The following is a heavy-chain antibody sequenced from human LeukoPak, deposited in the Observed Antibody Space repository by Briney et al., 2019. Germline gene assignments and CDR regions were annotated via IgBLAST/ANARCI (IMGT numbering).Heavy chain of an antibody. J-gene: IGHJ4*02. Sequence: SETLSLTCTVSGGSFTIYYWSWIRQPPGKGLEWIGYIYYSGSTNYNPSLKSRVTISVDTSKNQFSLKLSSVTAADTAVYYCATGVHGIAAAGDYYFDYWGQGTLVTVSS. CDR3: ATGVHGIAAAGDYYFDY. CDR1: GGSFTIYY. D-gene: IGHD6-13*01. V-gene: IGHV4-59*01. CDR2: IYYSGST.